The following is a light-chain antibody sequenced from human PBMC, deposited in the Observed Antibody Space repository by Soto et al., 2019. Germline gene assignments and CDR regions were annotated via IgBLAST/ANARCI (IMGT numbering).Light chain of an antibody. CDR3: QQYNNWPWT. CDR2: VAS. CDR1: QSSSDT. V-gene: IGKV3-15*01. Sequence: EIAMTQSPATLSVSPGGRATLSCRASQSSSDTLAWYQQKPGQAPRLFIYVASKRATGFPARFSGSGSGTDFTLTITSLQSEDFAVYYCQQYNNWPWTFGQGTKVDIK. J-gene: IGKJ1*01.